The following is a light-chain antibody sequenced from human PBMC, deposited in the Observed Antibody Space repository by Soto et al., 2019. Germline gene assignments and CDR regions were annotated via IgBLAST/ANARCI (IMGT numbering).Light chain of an antibody. Sequence: DIQLPQSPSFLSAAVGDRVTITYRASQGITSYLSWYQQKPGKAPKLLIYAAATLKSGVPSRFSGSGSGTEFTLTISSLLPEDCAIYCCQQLNSYPLTCGGGTKVETK. CDR2: AAA. V-gene: IGKV1-9*01. CDR3: QQLNSYPLT. CDR1: QGITSY. J-gene: IGKJ4*01.